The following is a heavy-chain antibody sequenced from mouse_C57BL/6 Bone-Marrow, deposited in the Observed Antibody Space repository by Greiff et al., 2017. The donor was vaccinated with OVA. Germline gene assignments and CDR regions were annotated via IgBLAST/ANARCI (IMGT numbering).Heavy chain of an antibody. J-gene: IGHJ1*03. Sequence: QVQLQQSGAELVKPGASVKMSCKASGYTFTSYWITWVKQRPGQGLEWIGDIYPGSGSTNYNEKFKSKATLTVDTSSSTAYMQLSSLTSEDSAVYYCARSGTTVVDWYFDVWGTGTTVTVSS. V-gene: IGHV1-55*01. CDR3: ARSGTTVVDWYFDV. D-gene: IGHD1-1*01. CDR2: IYPGSGST. CDR1: GYTFTSYW.